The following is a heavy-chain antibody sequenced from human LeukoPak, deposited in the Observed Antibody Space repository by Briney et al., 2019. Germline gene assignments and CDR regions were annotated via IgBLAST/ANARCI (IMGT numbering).Heavy chain of an antibody. CDR2: IQYDGSNK. CDR1: GFTFSSYG. CDR3: AKDWEWEPTDAFNI. Sequence: PGGSLRLSCAASGFTFSSYGMHWVRQAPGKGLEWVAFIQYDGSNKYYADSVKGRFTISRDNSKNTLYLQMNSLRAEDTAVYYCAKDWEWEPTDAFNIWGQGTMVTVSS. D-gene: IGHD1-26*01. V-gene: IGHV3-30*02. J-gene: IGHJ3*02.